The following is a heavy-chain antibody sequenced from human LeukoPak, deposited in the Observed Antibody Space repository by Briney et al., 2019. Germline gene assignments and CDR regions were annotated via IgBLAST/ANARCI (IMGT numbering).Heavy chain of an antibody. D-gene: IGHD3-16*01. CDR1: SGSISSSSYY. V-gene: IGHV4-61*05. J-gene: IGHJ1*01. Sequence: SETLSLTCTVSSGSISSSSYYWGWIRQPPGKGLEWIGYIYYSGSTNYNPSLKSRVTISVDTSKNQFSLKLSSVTAADTAVYYCARGHGFLGLLATKYFQHWGQGTLVTVSS. CDR3: ARGHGFLGLLATKYFQH. CDR2: IYYSGST.